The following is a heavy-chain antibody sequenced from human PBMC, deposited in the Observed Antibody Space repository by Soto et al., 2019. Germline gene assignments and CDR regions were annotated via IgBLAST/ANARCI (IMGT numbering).Heavy chain of an antibody. D-gene: IGHD2-2*01. CDR3: ASGVVVPAAIPQNDAFDI. J-gene: IGHJ3*02. V-gene: IGHV5-51*01. Sequence: PGESLKISCKGSGYSFTSYWIGWVRQMPGKGLEWMGIIYPGDSDTRYSPSFQGQVTISADKSISTAYLQSSSLKASDTAMYYCASGVVVPAAIPQNDAFDIWGQGTMVTVSS. CDR1: GYSFTSYW. CDR2: IYPGDSDT.